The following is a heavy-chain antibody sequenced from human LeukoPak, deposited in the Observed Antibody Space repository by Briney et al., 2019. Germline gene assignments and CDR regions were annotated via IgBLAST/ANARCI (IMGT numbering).Heavy chain of an antibody. D-gene: IGHD3-10*01. CDR1: GYTLRQLA. Sequence: ASVKVSCKVSGYTLRQLAIHWVRQAPGNGLEWMGGFDPEDGETIYTQHFQGRVTMTEDTSTNTAYMELSSLTSADTAVYYCVTDSGRYYYFWGQGTLVTVSS. J-gene: IGHJ4*02. CDR2: FDPEDGET. V-gene: IGHV1-24*01. CDR3: VTDSGRYYYF.